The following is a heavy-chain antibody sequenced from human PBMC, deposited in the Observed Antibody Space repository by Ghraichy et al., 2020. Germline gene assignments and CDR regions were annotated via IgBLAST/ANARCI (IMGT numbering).Heavy chain of an antibody. J-gene: IGHJ5*01. CDR1: GLTFNING. Sequence: GGSLRLSCAASGLTFNINGMSWVRLTPGKGLEWVSAIFGSGDDTYYADSVKGRFTISRDRSKNTLFLQMNSLRAEDTAVYFCAGDQGWLSVSWGQGTLVTVSS. CDR2: IFGSGDDT. D-gene: IGHD3-22*01. CDR3: AGDQGWLSVS. V-gene: IGHV3-23*01.